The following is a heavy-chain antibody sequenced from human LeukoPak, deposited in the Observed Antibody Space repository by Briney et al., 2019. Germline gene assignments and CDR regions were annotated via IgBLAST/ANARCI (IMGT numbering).Heavy chain of an antibody. CDR2: IYYSGST. CDR1: GGSISSYY. J-gene: IGHJ6*02. Sequence: PSETLSLTCTVSGGSISSYYWSWIQQPPGKGLEWIGYIYYSGSTNYNPSLKSRVTISVDTSKNQFSLKLSSVTAADTAVYYCAGSMVRGVTTGSYYYYGMDVWGQGTTVTVSS. CDR3: AGSMVRGVTTGSYYYYGMDV. D-gene: IGHD3-10*01. V-gene: IGHV4-59*08.